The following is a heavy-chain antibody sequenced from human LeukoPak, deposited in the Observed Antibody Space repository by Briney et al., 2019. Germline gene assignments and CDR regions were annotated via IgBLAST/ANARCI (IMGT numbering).Heavy chain of an antibody. D-gene: IGHD3-16*02. CDR1: GGSIRSSYYY. V-gene: IGHV4-39*07. CDR2: IYDSGST. CDR3: ARGPDYDYVWGTYRYFDY. J-gene: IGHJ4*02. Sequence: PSETLSLTCIVSGGSIRSSYYYWGWIRQPPGKGLEWIGSIYDSGSTYYNPSLKSRVTISVDTSKNQFSLKLSSVTAADTAAYYCARGPDYDYVWGTYRYFDYWGQGTLVTVSS.